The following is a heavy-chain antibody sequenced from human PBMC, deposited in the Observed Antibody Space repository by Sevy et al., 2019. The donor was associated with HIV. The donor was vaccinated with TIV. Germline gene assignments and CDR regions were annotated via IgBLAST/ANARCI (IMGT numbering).Heavy chain of an antibody. D-gene: IGHD5-18*01. V-gene: IGHV3-11*01. CDR3: ARAGYSYASDWFDP. CDR1: GFTFSDYN. J-gene: IGHJ5*02. Sequence: GGSLRLSCAASGFTFSDYNMSWIRQAPGKGLEWVSYISSSGSTIYYADSVKGRFTISRDNAKNSLYLQMNSLRAEDTAVYYCARAGYSYASDWFDPWGQGTLVTVSS. CDR2: ISSSGSTI.